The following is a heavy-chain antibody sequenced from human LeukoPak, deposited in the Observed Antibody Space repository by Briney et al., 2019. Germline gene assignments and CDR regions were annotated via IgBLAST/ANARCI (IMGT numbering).Heavy chain of an antibody. D-gene: IGHD6-19*01. CDR1: GFTFSSYA. Sequence: GGSLRLSCAASGFTFSSYAMSWVRQAPGKGLEWVSAISGSGGSTYYADSVKGRFTISRDNSKNTLYLQMNSLRAEDTAVYYCAKGGRDSGYSSGWGPSYYYYGMDVWGQGTTVTVSS. V-gene: IGHV3-23*01. J-gene: IGHJ6*02. CDR3: AKGGRDSGYSSGWGPSYYYYGMDV. CDR2: ISGSGGST.